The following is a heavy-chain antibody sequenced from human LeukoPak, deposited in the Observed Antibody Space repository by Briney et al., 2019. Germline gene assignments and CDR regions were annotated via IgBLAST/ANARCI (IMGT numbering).Heavy chain of an antibody. CDR1: GGTFGSYV. D-gene: IGHD5-18*01. V-gene: IGHV1-69*13. J-gene: IGHJ2*01. CDR2: IIPIFGTA. Sequence: SVRVSCKASGGTFGSYVISWVRQAPGQGLEWMGRIIPIFGTAHYAQKFQGRLTITSDESTRTVYMEMSSLRSEDTAMYYCAKEGDTALVTGYFDLWGRGTLVTVSS. CDR3: AKEGDTALVTGYFDL.